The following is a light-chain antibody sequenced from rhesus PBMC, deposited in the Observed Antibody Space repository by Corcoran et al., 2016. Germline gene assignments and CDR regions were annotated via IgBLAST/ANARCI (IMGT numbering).Light chain of an antibody. CDR2: EAS. Sequence: DIQMTQSPSSLSASVGDRVTITCRASQGITNDLAWYQQKPGETTKLLIYEASSLQSGIPSRFSGSVSGTDFTLTISSLQSEDFATYYCQHYYSTPWTFGQGTKVEIK. V-gene: IGKV1-25*01. CDR1: QGITND. J-gene: IGKJ1*01. CDR3: QHYYSTPWT.